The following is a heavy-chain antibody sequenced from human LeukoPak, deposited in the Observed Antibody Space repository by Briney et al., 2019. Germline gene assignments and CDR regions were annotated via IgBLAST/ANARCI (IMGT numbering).Heavy chain of an antibody. D-gene: IGHD2-15*01. CDR2: IRGSGGST. CDR1: GFTFSSYA. CDR3: AKDPRSTNCSGGSCYYSSYGMDV. V-gene: IGHV3-23*01. J-gene: IGHJ6*02. Sequence: GGSLRLSCAASGFTFSSYAMSWVRQAPGKGLEWVSAIRGSGGSTYYADSVKGRFTISRDNSKNTLYLQMNSLRAEDTAVYYCAKDPRSTNCSGGSCYYSSYGMDVWGQGTTVTVSS.